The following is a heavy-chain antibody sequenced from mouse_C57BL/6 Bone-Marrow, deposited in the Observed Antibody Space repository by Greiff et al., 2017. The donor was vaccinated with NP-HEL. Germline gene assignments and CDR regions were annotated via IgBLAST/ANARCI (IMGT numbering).Heavy chain of an antibody. V-gene: IGHV3-6*01. CDR3: AALDY. CDR1: GYSITSGYY. J-gene: IGHJ2*01. CDR2: ISYDGSN. Sequence: DVQLVESGPGLVKPSQSLSLTCSVTGYSITSGYYWNWIRQFPGNILEWMGYISYDGSNNYIPSLKNRISITRDTSKNQFFLKLNSVTTEDTATYYCAALDYWGQGTTLTVSA.